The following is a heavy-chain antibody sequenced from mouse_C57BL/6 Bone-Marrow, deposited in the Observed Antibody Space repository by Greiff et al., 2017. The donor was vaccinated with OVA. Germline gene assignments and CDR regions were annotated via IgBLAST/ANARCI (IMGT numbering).Heavy chain of an antibody. J-gene: IGHJ1*03. V-gene: IGHV1-81*01. Sequence: QVQLQQSGAELARPGASVKLSCKASGYTFTSYGISWVKQRTGQGLEWIGEIYPRSGNTYYNEKFKGKATLTADKSSSTAYMELRSLTSEDAAVDFCASDYDYDGVWYFDVWGTGTTVTVSS. D-gene: IGHD2-4*01. CDR2: IYPRSGNT. CDR3: ASDYDYDGVWYFDV. CDR1: GYTFTSYG.